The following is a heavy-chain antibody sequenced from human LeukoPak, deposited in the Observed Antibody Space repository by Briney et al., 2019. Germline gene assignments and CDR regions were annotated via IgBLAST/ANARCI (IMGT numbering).Heavy chain of an antibody. V-gene: IGHV5-51*01. D-gene: IGHD3-22*01. Sequence: GESLKISCKGSGYSFTSYWIGWVRQMPGKGLEWMGIIYPGDSDTRYSPSFQGQVTISADKSISTAYLQWSSLKASYTAMYYCARLGLDYYDSSGYYDYWGQGTLVTVSS. CDR2: IYPGDSDT. CDR1: GYSFTSYW. J-gene: IGHJ4*02. CDR3: ARLGLDYYDSSGYYDY.